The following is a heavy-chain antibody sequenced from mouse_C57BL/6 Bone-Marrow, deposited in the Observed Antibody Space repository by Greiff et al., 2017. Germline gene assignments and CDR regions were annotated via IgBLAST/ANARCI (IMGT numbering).Heavy chain of an antibody. Sequence: EVKLVESGGDLVKPGGSLKLSCAASGFTFSSYGMSWVRQTPDKRLEWVATISSGGSYTYYPDSVKGRFTISRDNAKNTLYLQMSSLKSEDTAMXYSARLGTTVGLDVWGKGTTVTVSS. CDR1: GFTFSSYG. CDR3: ARLGTTVGLDV. CDR2: ISSGGSYT. D-gene: IGHD1-1*01. J-gene: IGHJ1*03. V-gene: IGHV5-6*01.